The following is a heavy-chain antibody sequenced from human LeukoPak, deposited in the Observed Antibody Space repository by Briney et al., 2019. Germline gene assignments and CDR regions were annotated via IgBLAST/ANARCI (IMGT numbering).Heavy chain of an antibody. CDR1: GYTFTSYG. V-gene: IGHV1-69*13. CDR2: IIPIFGTA. Sequence: SVKVSCKASGYTFTSYGISWVRQAPGQGLEWMGGIIPIFGTANYAQKFQGRVTITADESTSTAYMELSSLRSEDTAVYYCARELAPTVVNPRSAFDNWGQGTMVTVSS. J-gene: IGHJ3*02. D-gene: IGHD4-23*01. CDR3: ARELAPTVVNPRSAFDN.